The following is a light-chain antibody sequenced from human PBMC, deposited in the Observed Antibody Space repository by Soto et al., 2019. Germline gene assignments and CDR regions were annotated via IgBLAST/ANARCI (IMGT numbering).Light chain of an antibody. CDR2: DVS. V-gene: IGLV2-14*01. Sequence: QSALTQPASVSGSPGQSITISCTGTSSDVGGYNYVSWYQQHPGKAPKLMIYDVSNRPSGVSNRFSGSKSGNTASLTISVLQAEDEADYYCSSYTSSSTLPYVFGTGTRSPS. CDR1: SSDVGGYNY. J-gene: IGLJ1*01. CDR3: SSYTSSSTLPYV.